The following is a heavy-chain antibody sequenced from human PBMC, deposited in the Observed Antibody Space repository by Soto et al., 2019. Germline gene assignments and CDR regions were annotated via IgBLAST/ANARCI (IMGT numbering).Heavy chain of an antibody. Sequence: ERSLRLSCVGSGFSCRRLGMNSVRQAPGKGLEWVARISNDGSNEYYVDSVKGRFTISRDNSKNTLYLQMDSLRAEDTAVYYCAKGEVRGIIPSYFDYWGLGTLVTVSS. CDR3: AKGEVRGIIPSYFDY. CDR1: GFSCRRLG. CDR2: ISNDGSNE. V-gene: IGHV3-30*18. J-gene: IGHJ4*02. D-gene: IGHD3-10*01.